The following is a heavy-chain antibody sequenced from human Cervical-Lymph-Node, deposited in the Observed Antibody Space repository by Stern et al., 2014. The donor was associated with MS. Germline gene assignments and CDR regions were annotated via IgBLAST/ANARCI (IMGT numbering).Heavy chain of an antibody. D-gene: IGHD4-11*01. V-gene: IGHV1-8*01. CDR1: GYTFTTYD. J-gene: IGHJ4*02. CDR3: ARGHDYGNYVGDY. CDR2: MNPNSGNT. Sequence: QVQLVQSGDEVKKPGASMKVSCKASGYTFTTYDITWVRQTTGQGLEWVGWMNPNSGNTGYAQKFQGRVTMTRNTSISTAYMELSSLRSEDTAVYYCARGHDYGNYVGDYWGQGTLVTVSS.